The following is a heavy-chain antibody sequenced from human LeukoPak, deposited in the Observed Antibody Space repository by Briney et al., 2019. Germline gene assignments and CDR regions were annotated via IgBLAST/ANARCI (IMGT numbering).Heavy chain of an antibody. CDR2: TYYRSKWYN. J-gene: IGHJ4*02. V-gene: IGHV6-1*01. CDR1: GDSVSSNSAA. D-gene: IGHD2-15*01. CDR3: ARVSGGYLDY. Sequence: SQTLSLTCAISGDSVSSNSAAWNWIRQCPSRGLEWLGRTYYRSKWYNDYAVSVKSRITINPDTSKNQFSLKLSSVTAADTAVYYCARVSGGYLDYWGQGTLVTVSS.